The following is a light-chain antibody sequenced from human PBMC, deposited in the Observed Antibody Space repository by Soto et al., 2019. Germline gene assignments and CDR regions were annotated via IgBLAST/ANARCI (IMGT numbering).Light chain of an antibody. CDR1: QSVSSSY. CDR3: QQYGSSPPST. CDR2: GAS. Sequence: EIVLTQSPGTLSLSPGERATLSCRASQSVSSSYLAWYQQKPGQAPRLLIYGASSRATGIPDRFSGSGSGTAFTHTISRLEPADFAVYYCQQYGSSPPSTFGQGTKLEIK. V-gene: IGKV3-20*01. J-gene: IGKJ2*01.